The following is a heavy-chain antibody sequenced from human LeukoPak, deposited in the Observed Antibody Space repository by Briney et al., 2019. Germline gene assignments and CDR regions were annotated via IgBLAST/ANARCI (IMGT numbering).Heavy chain of an antibody. D-gene: IGHD2/OR15-2a*01. J-gene: IGHJ4*02. Sequence: ASVKVSCKASGYTFSNYGVNWVRQAPGQGLEWMGWINTYNGNANSAQKFQDRVTMTRDTSTSTAYMDLRRLRSDDTAVYYCARDCNSGNCYSDSWGQGTLVTVSS. V-gene: IGHV1-18*01. CDR2: INTYNGNA. CDR1: GYTFSNYG. CDR3: ARDCNSGNCYSDS.